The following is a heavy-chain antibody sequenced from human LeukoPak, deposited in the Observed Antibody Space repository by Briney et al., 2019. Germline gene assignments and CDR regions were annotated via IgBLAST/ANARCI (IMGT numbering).Heavy chain of an antibody. J-gene: IGHJ4*02. CDR1: GYTFTSYG. D-gene: IGHD3-22*01. CDR2: ISAYNGST. CDR3: ARAYYDSSGYHHYFDY. V-gene: IGHV1-18*01. Sequence: ASVKVSCKASGYTFTSYGISWVRQAPGQGLEWMGWISAYNGSTNYAQKLQGRVTMTTDTSTSTAYMELRSLRSDDTAVYYCARAYYDSSGYHHYFDYWGQGTLVTVSS.